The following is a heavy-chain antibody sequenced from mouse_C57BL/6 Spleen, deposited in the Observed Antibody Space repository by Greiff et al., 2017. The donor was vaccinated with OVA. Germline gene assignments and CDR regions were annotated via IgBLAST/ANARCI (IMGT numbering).Heavy chain of an antibody. CDR1: GYAFSSYW. CDR2: IYPGDGDT. CDR3: ARSGYYGSSYNYAMDY. J-gene: IGHJ4*01. Sequence: VQVVESGAELVKPGASVKISCKASGYAFSSYWMNWVKQRPGKGLEWIGQIYPGDGDTNYNGKFKGKATLTADKSSSTAYMQLSSLTSEDSAVYFCARSGYYGSSYNYAMDYWGQGTSVTVSS. V-gene: IGHV1-80*01. D-gene: IGHD1-1*01.